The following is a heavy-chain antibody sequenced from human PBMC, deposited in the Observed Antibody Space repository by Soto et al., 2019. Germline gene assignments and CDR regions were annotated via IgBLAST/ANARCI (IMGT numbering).Heavy chain of an antibody. Sequence: GGSLRLSCAASGFTFSGAAMHWVRQASGKGLEWVGRIRSKSNNYATAYAASVKGRFTISRDDSKNTAYLQMNSLKTEDTAMYYCISLVLDEHSSRPDCGQGTMVTVSS. CDR2: IRSKSNNYAT. CDR1: GFTFSGAA. D-gene: IGHD6-13*01. CDR3: ISLVLDEHSSRPD. J-gene: IGHJ3*01. V-gene: IGHV3-73*01.